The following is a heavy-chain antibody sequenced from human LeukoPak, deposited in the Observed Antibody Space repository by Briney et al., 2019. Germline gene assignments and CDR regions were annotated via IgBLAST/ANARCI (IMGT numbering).Heavy chain of an antibody. CDR2: INHSGST. V-gene: IGHV4-34*01. J-gene: IGHJ3*02. Sequence: SETLSLTCAVYGGSFSGYYWSWIRQPPGKGLEWMGEINHSGSTNYNPSLKSRVTISVDTSKNQFSLRLSSVTAADTAVYYCAGTAGYSSGWYSVAFDIWGQGTMVTVSS. D-gene: IGHD6-19*01. CDR3: AGTAGYSSGWYSVAFDI. CDR1: GGSFSGYY.